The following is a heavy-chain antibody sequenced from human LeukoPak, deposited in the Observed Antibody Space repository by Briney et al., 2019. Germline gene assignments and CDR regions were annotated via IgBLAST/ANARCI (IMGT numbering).Heavy chain of an antibody. CDR3: ARDRGSYYS. CDR1: GFTFSSYA. CDR2: ISGSGGST. Sequence: GGSLRLSCAASGFTFSSYAMNWVRQAPGKGLEWVSGISGSGGSTWYADSVKGRFTISRDNSKNTLYLQMNSLRAEDTAVYYCARDRGSYYSWGQGTLVTVSS. V-gene: IGHV3-23*01. D-gene: IGHD1-26*01. J-gene: IGHJ5*02.